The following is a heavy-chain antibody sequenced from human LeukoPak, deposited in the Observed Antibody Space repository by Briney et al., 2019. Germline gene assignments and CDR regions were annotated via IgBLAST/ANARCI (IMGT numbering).Heavy chain of an antibody. CDR1: GGSISSYY. CDR3: ASSYESSGYYRDY. J-gene: IGHJ4*02. Sequence: SETLSLTCTVSGGSISSYYWSWIRQPPGKGLEWIGYIYYSGSTNYNPSLKSRVTISVDTSKNQFSLKLSSVTAADTAVYYCASSYESSGYYRDYWGQGTLVTVSS. D-gene: IGHD3-22*01. V-gene: IGHV4-59*12. CDR2: IYYSGST.